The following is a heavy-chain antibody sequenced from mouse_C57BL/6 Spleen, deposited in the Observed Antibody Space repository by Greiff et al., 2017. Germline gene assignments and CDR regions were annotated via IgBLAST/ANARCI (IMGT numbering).Heavy chain of an antibody. D-gene: IGHD2-4*01. CDR2: IWSDGST. Sequence: QVQLKESGPGLVAPSQSLSITCTVSGFSLTSYGVHWVRQPPGKGLEWLVVIWSDGSTTYNSALKSRLSISKDNSKSQVFLKMNSLQTDDTAMYXCARHEDDYNWFAYWGQGTLVTVSA. CDR3: ARHEDDYNWFAY. J-gene: IGHJ3*01. V-gene: IGHV2-6-1*01. CDR1: GFSLTSYG.